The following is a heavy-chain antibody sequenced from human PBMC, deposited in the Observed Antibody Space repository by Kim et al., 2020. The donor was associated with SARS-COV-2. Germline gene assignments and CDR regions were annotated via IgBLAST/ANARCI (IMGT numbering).Heavy chain of an antibody. CDR3: ARDHNWAFDY. Sequence: GGSLRLSCVASGFTFSSYSMNWVRQAPGKGLEWVSYIFSNSETVDYADSVKGRFTISRDNAKNSLYLQMNSLRDEDTAVYYCARDHNWAFDYWGQGALVTVSS. CDR1: GFTFSSYS. D-gene: IGHD1-1*01. J-gene: IGHJ4*02. CDR2: IFSNSETV. V-gene: IGHV3-48*02.